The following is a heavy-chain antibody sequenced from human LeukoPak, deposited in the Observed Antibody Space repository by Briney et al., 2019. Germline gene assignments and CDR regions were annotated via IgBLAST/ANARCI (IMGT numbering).Heavy chain of an antibody. V-gene: IGHV1-18*01. CDR2: ISAYNGNT. Sequence: ASVKVSCKASGYTFTSYGISWVRQAPGQGLEWMGWISAYNGNTNYAQKLQGRVTMTTDTSTSTAYMELRSLRSDDTAVYYCARGWMVRGAPRFAFDIWGQGTMVTVSS. CDR3: ARGWMVRGAPRFAFDI. D-gene: IGHD3-10*01. CDR1: GYTFTSYG. J-gene: IGHJ3*02.